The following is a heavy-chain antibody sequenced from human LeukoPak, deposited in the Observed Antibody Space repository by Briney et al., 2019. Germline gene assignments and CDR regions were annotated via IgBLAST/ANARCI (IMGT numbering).Heavy chain of an antibody. CDR1: GYTFTNYG. Sequence: ASVKVSCKASGYTFTNYGISWVRQAPGQGLEWMGWISAYNGNTNYAKSLQGRVTMTTDTSTSTAYMELRSLRSDDTAVYYCARDYYDSSGYPPLNFQHWGQGTLVTVSS. V-gene: IGHV1-18*01. CDR2: ISAYNGNT. CDR3: ARDYYDSSGYPPLNFQH. D-gene: IGHD3-22*01. J-gene: IGHJ1*01.